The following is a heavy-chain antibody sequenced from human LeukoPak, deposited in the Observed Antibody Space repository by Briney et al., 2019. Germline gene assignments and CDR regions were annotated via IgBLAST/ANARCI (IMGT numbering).Heavy chain of an antibody. D-gene: IGHD3-3*01. J-gene: IGHJ4*02. Sequence: GGSLRLSCAASGFTFSSSGMHWVRQAPGKGLEWVAFIRFDGSNKYYANSVKGRFTISRDNSKNTLYLQMNSLRAEDAAVYYCAKDYDFWSGYYSPTRGYFDYWGQGTLVTVSS. CDR1: GFTFSSSG. CDR3: AKDYDFWSGYYSPTRGYFDY. V-gene: IGHV3-30*02. CDR2: IRFDGSNK.